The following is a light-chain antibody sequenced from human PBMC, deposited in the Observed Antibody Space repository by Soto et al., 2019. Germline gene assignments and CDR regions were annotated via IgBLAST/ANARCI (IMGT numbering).Light chain of an antibody. V-gene: IGKV3-20*01. Sequence: EIVLTQSPGTLSLSPGERATLSCRASQSVSSNYLAWYQQKPGQAPRLLIYDASSRATGIPDRFSGSGSGTDFTLTISRLEPEDFAVYYCQQYGSSSYTFGQGTKLESK. CDR3: QQYGSSSYT. CDR2: DAS. J-gene: IGKJ2*01. CDR1: QSVSSNY.